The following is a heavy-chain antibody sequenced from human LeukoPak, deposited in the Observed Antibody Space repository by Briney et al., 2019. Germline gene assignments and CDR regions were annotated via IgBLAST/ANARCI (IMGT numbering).Heavy chain of an antibody. CDR3: ARESASEGSSSFDY. CDR1: GGSISGSSYY. Sequence: PSETLSLTCTVSGGSISGSSYYWGWIRQPPGKGLEWIGSIYYSGSTYYNPSLKSRVTISVDTSKNQFSLKLSSVTAADTAVYYCARESASEGSSSFDYWGQGTLVTVSS. V-gene: IGHV4-39*07. CDR2: IYYSGST. D-gene: IGHD6-6*01. J-gene: IGHJ4*02.